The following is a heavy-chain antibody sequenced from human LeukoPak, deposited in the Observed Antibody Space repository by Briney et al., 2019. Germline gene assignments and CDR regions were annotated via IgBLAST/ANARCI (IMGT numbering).Heavy chain of an antibody. CDR3: ARDAAGYDP. Sequence: GRFLRLSCAASGFTFSSYGMHWVRQAPGKGLEWVAVIWYDGSNKYYADSVKGRFTISRDNAENSLYLQMNSLRAEDTAVYYCARDAAGYDPWGQGTLVTVSS. CDR1: GFTFSSYG. V-gene: IGHV3-33*01. CDR2: IWYDGSNK. J-gene: IGHJ5*02. D-gene: IGHD6-13*01.